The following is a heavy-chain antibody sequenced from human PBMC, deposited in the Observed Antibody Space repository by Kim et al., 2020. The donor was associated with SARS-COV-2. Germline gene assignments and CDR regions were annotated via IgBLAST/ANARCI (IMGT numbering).Heavy chain of an antibody. CDR3: AKTSAVAGTGIDY. Sequence: GGSLRLSCAASGFTFDDYAMHWVRQAPGKGLEWVSGISWNSGSIGYADSVKGRFTISRDNAKNSLYLQMNSLRAEDTALYYCAKTSAVAGTGIDYWGQGTLVTVSS. CDR1: GFTFDDYA. CDR2: ISWNSGSI. J-gene: IGHJ4*02. V-gene: IGHV3-9*01. D-gene: IGHD6-19*01.